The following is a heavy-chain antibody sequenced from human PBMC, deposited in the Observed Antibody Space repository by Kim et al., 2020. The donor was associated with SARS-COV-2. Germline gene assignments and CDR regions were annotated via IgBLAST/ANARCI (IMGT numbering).Heavy chain of an antibody. CDR1: GFTFSSYA. CDR3: AKDQGAVAAAGMVGYYYYGMDV. Sequence: GGSLRLSCAASGFTFSSYAMSWVRQAPGKGLEWVSVIYSGGSSTYYADSVKGRFTISRDNSKNTLYLQMNSLRAEDTAVYYCAKDQGAVAAAGMVGYYYYGMDVWGHGTTVTVSS. D-gene: IGHD6-13*01. V-gene: IGHV3-23*03. J-gene: IGHJ6*02. CDR2: IYSGGSST.